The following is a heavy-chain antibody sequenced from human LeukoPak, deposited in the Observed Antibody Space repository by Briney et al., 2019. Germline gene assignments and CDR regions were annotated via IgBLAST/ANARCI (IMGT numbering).Heavy chain of an antibody. D-gene: IGHD3-22*01. CDR2: IYYSGSI. Sequence: SETLSLTCTVSGGSISTYYWSWIRQSPGKGLEWIGHIYYSGSIKYNPSLKSRVTISLDTSKNQFSLKLTSVIAADTAVYYCARAVDSSGFSCFQHWGQGTLVTVSS. J-gene: IGHJ1*01. CDR1: GGSISTYY. V-gene: IGHV4-59*01. CDR3: ARAVDSSGFSCFQH.